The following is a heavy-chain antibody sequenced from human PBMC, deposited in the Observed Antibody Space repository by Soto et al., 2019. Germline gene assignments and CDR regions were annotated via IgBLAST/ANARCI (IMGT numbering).Heavy chain of an antibody. CDR2: ISAYNGNT. V-gene: IGHV1-18*01. D-gene: IGHD3-9*01. CDR1: GYTFTSYG. CDR3: ARDSPVYYDILTGYYNT. Sequence: ASVKVSCKASGYTFTSYGISWVRQAPGQGLEWMGWISAYNGNTNYAQKLQGRVTMTTDTSTSTAYMELRSLRSDDTAVYYCARDSPVYYDILTGYYNTWSQGTLVTVSS. J-gene: IGHJ5*02.